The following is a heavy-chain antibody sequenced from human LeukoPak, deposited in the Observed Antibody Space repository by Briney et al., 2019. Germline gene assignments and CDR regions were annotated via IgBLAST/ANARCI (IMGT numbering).Heavy chain of an antibody. J-gene: IGHJ4*02. Sequence: ASVKVSCKASGGTFSSYAISWVRQAPGQGLEWMGRIIPILGIANYAQKFQGRVTITADKSTSTAYMELSSLRSEDTAVYYCARMDSNGYNKKYYFDYWGQGTLVAVSS. CDR3: ARMDSNGYNKKYYFDY. CDR1: GGTFSSYA. CDR2: IIPILGIA. D-gene: IGHD3-22*01. V-gene: IGHV1-69*04.